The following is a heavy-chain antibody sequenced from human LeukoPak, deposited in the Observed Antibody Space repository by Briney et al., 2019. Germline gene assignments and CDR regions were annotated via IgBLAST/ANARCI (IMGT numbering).Heavy chain of an antibody. CDR1: GYTLSELS. Sequence: ASVKVSCKVSGYTLSELSMHWVRQAPGKGLEWMGGFDPGAGEIVYAQQFQGRVTMTEDTSTDTAYTELSSLRSEDSGVFFCAAGGIYSLLYYWGQGTLVTVSS. J-gene: IGHJ4*02. V-gene: IGHV1-24*01. CDR2: FDPGAGEI. D-gene: IGHD2-21*01. CDR3: AAGGIYSLLYY.